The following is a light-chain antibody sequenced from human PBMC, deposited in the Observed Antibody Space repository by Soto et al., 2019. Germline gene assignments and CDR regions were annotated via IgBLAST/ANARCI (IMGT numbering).Light chain of an antibody. CDR3: CSYAGTYSLV. CDR1: SGDIGSYNR. J-gene: IGLJ2*01. V-gene: IGLV2-11*01. CDR2: DVI. Sequence: QSALTQPASVSGSPGQSITISCTGTSGDIGSYNRVSWYQQHPGKAPKLMIFDVIKRPSGVPDRFSGSKSDNTASLTISGLQAEDEADYYCCSYAGTYSLVFGGGTKLTVL.